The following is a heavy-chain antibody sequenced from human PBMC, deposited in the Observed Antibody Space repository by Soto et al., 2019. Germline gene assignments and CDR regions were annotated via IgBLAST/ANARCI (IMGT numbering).Heavy chain of an antibody. CDR1: GGSISSFFYS. J-gene: IGHJ4*02. D-gene: IGHD1-26*01. CDR3: AAGGGLARYY. Sequence: SETLSLTCAVSGGSISSFFYSWSWIRQPPGKGLEWIGYIYHSGSTYYNPSLKSRVTISVDRSKNQFSLKLSSVTAADTAVYYCAAGGGLARYYWGQGTLVTVSS. V-gene: IGHV4-30-2*01. CDR2: IYHSGST.